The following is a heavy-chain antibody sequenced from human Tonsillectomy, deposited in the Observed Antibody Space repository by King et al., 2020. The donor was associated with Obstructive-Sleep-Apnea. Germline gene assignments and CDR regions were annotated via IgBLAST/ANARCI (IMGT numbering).Heavy chain of an antibody. CDR2: INTNTGNP. CDR1: GYTFTSYA. J-gene: IGHJ6*02. D-gene: IGHD3-10*01. Sequence: QLVQSGSELKKPGASVKVSCKASGYTFTSYAMNWVRQAPGQGLEWMGWINTNTGNPTYAQGFTGRFVFSLDTSVSTAYLQISSLKAEDTAVYYCARVLLWFGGLLSPKYYYYYGMDVWRQGTTVTVSS. V-gene: IGHV7-4-1*02. CDR3: ARVLLWFGGLLSPKYYYYYGMDV.